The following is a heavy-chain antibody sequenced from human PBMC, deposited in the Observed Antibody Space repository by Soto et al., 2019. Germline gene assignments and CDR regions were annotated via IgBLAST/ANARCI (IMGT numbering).Heavy chain of an antibody. CDR2: IWYDGSNK. Sequence: QVQLVESGGGVVQPGRSLRLSCAASGFTFSSYGMHWVRQAPGKGLEWVAVIWYDGSNKYYADSVKGRFTISRDNSKNTLYLQMNSLRAEDTAVYYCARDDSSGPMLNGLTDYWGQGTLVTVSS. CDR3: ARDDSSGPMLNGLTDY. V-gene: IGHV3-33*01. CDR1: GFTFSSYG. J-gene: IGHJ4*02. D-gene: IGHD3-22*01.